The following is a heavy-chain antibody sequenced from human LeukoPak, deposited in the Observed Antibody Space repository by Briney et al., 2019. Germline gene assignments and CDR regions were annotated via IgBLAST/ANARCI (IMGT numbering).Heavy chain of an antibody. V-gene: IGHV4-59*08. D-gene: IGHD6-19*01. CDR3: ARRNPNSGWYRDDY. CDR1: GGSVGGYY. Sequence: SETLSLTCTVSGGSVGGYYWSWIRQPPGKGLEWIGYIYDSGSTKYNPSLTSRVTISVDTSKNQCSLQLTSATAADTAMYYCARRNPNSGWYRDDYWGQGTLVTVSS. CDR2: IYDSGST. J-gene: IGHJ4*02.